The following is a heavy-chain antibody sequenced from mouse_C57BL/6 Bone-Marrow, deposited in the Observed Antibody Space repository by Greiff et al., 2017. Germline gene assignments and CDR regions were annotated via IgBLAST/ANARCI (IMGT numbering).Heavy chain of an antibody. V-gene: IGHV1-7*01. D-gene: IGHD1-1*01. Sequence: VQGVESGAELAKPGASVKLSCKASGYTFTSYWMHWVKQRPGQGLEWIGYINPSSGYTKYNQKFKDKAPLTADKSSSTAYMQLSSLTYEDSAVYYCATAYYGSSYVWYFDVWGTGTTVTVSS. CDR3: ATAYYGSSYVWYFDV. J-gene: IGHJ1*03. CDR1: GYTFTSYW. CDR2: INPSSGYT.